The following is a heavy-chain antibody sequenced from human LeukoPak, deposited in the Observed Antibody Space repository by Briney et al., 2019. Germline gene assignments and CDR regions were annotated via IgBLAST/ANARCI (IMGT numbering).Heavy chain of an antibody. V-gene: IGHV3-21*01. CDR1: GFTFSSYS. D-gene: IGHD3-16*01. J-gene: IGHJ4*02. CDR3: ARDQGGEDPFDY. Sequence: SGGSLRLSCAASGFTFSSYSMNWVRQAPGKGLEWVSSISSSSSYIYYADSVKGRFTISRDNAKNSLYLQMNSLRAEDTAVYYCARDQGGEDPFDYWGQGTLVTVSS. CDR2: ISSSSSYI.